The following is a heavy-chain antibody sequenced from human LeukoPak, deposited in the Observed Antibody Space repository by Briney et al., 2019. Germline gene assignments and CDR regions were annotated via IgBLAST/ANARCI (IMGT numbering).Heavy chain of an antibody. CDR3: AKDRGRYYDSSGYDY. Sequence: GGSLRLSCAASGFTFNSYAMHWVRQAPGKGLEWVAIISSDGSNKHYADSVQGRFTISRDNSKNTLYLQMNSLRAEDTAVYYCAKDRGRYYDSSGYDYWGQGTLVTVSS. V-gene: IGHV3-30*18. CDR1: GFTFNSYA. D-gene: IGHD3-22*01. CDR2: ISSDGSNK. J-gene: IGHJ4*02.